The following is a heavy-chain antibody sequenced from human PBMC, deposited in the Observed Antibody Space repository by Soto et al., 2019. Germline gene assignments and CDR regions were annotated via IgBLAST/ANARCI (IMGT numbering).Heavy chain of an antibody. CDR2: INHSGST. CDR3: ARGYCSSTGCYPSHSDY. CDR1: GGSFSGYY. V-gene: IGHV4-34*01. J-gene: IGHJ4*02. Sequence: SETLSLTCAVYGGSFSGYYWSWIRQPPGKGLEWIGEINHSGSTNYNPSLKSRVTISVDTSKNQFSLKLSSVTAADTAVYYCARGYCSSTGCYPSHSDYCGQGTLVTVSA. D-gene: IGHD2-2*01.